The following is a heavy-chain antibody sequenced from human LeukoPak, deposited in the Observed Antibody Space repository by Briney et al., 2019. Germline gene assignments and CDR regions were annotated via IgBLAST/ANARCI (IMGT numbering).Heavy chain of an antibody. J-gene: IGHJ4*02. Sequence: ASVKVSCKASGYTFTGYYMHWVRQAPGRGLEWMGWINPNSGGTNYAQKFQGRVTMTRDTSISTAYMELSRLRSDDTAVYYCARGTGYASQAYDFWSGVDYWGQGTLVTVSS. CDR1: GYTFTGYY. CDR3: ARGTGYASQAYDFWSGVDY. CDR2: INPNSGGT. D-gene: IGHD3-3*01. V-gene: IGHV1-2*02.